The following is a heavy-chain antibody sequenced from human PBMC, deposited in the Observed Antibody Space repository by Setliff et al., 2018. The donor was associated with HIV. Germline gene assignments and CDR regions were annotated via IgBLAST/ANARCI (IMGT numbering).Heavy chain of an antibody. CDR1: GGTFSSYA. V-gene: IGHV1-69*05. Sequence: SVKVSCKASGGTFSSYAISWVRQAPGQGLEWMGGIIPIFGTANYAQKFQGRITLASDTSTSTVYMELSSLTHEDTAIYFCARAVSTLIRGVTLNHFYYIDVWGTGTTVTVSS. CDR2: IIPIFGTA. D-gene: IGHD3-10*01. CDR3: ARAVSTLIRGVTLNHFYYIDV. J-gene: IGHJ6*03.